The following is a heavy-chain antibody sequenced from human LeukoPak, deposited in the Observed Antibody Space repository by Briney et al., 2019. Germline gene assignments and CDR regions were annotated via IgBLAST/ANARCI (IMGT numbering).Heavy chain of an antibody. V-gene: IGHV3-23*01. CDR2: ISGSGGST. CDR1: GFTFSSYA. CDR3: AKGGVRYDSSGYYFHFDY. Sequence: QTGGSLRLSCAAPGFTFSSYAMSWVRQAPGKGLEWVSAISGSGGSTYYADSVKGRFTISRDNSKNTLYLQMNSLRAEDTAVYYCAKGGVRYDSSGYYFHFDYWGQGTLVTVSS. D-gene: IGHD3-22*01. J-gene: IGHJ4*02.